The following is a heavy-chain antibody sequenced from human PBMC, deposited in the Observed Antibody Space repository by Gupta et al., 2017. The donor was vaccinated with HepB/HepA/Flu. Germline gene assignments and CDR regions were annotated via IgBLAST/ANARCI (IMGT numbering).Heavy chain of an antibody. V-gene: IGHV3-30*18. CDR1: GFTFMDYI. CDR2: ISERDGISK. D-gene: IGHD3-22*01. Sequence: QVQLVESGGGVVQPGTSLSLSCTASGFTFMDYIIHWVRQAPGKGLEWVAVISERDGISKFYADYVKRRFTVARDNSMNTFYLQMNSLTADDTAGYYCAKDFCGYSGSSDRGLDGGGHGTMVTVSS. CDR3: AKDFCGYSGSSDRGLDG. J-gene: IGHJ4*01.